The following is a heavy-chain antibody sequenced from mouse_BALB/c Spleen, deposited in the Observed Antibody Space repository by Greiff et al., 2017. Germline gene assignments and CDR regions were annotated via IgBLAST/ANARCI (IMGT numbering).Heavy chain of an antibody. D-gene: IGHD1-1*01. CDR2: IRNKANGYTT. CDR3: ARVATEAMDY. V-gene: IGHV7-3*02. Sequence: EVQRVESGGGLVQPGGSLRLSCATSGFTFTDYYMSWVRQPPGKALEWLGFIRNKANGYTTEYSASVKGRFTISRDNSQSILYLQMNTLRAEDSATYYCARVATEAMDYWGQGTSVTVSS. J-gene: IGHJ4*01. CDR1: GFTFTDYY.